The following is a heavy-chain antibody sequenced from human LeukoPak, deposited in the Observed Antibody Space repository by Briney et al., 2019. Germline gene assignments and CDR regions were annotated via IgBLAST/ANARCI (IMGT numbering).Heavy chain of an antibody. CDR3: ARMKTGTTKPFDY. J-gene: IGHJ4*02. CDR2: IYYSGST. V-gene: IGHV4-59*01. Sequence: SETLSLTCAVYGASFSDDYWSWIRQPPGKGLEWIGYIYYSGSTNYNPSLKSRVTISVDTSKNQFSLKLSSVTAADTAVYYCARMKTGTTKPFDYWGQGTLVTVSS. D-gene: IGHD1-1*01. CDR1: GASFSDDY.